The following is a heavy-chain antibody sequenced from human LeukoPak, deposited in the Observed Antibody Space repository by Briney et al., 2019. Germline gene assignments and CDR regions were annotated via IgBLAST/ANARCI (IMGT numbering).Heavy chain of an antibody. V-gene: IGHV3-7*01. Sequence: GGSLRLSCAASGFRLSGYWMSWVRQAPGKRPEWVASIYQDGSVELYVDSVKGRFTISRDNAKNALYLQLNSLRAEDTAVYSWARDMRPDHDSGSYSQFDHWGQGTLVTVSS. CDR3: ARDMRPDHDSGSYSQFDH. D-gene: IGHD3-10*01. CDR2: IYQDGSVE. J-gene: IGHJ4*02. CDR1: GFRLSGYW.